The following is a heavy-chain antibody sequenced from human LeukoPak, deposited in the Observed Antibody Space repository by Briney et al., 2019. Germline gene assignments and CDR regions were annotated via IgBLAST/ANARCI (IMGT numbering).Heavy chain of an antibody. D-gene: IGHD1-14*01. CDR3: TRNNNDHFDY. J-gene: IGHJ4*02. CDR2: IAYDGSRA. CDR1: GFTFGGYG. V-gene: IGHV3-33*01. Sequence: GRSLRLSCAGSGFTFGGYGMHWFRQTPGKGLEWVAVIAYDGSRAFYADSVKGRFTISRDNSKNTMSVQMDAVRAEDTAVYYCTRNNNDHFDYWGQGTLVTVSS.